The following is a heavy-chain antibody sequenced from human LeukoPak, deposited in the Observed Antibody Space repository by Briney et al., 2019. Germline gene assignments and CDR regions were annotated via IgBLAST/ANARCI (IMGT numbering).Heavy chain of an antibody. CDR3: ARGGITIFGVTIEGFDY. J-gene: IGHJ4*02. V-gene: IGHV4-59*01. CDR2: MYYSGST. D-gene: IGHD3-3*01. Sequence: PSETLSLTCTVSGDSFSGYFWNWIRQVPGEGLEWIGYMYYSGSTKYNPSLKSRVTISVDTSKNQFSLKLTSVTAADTAVYYCARGGITIFGVTIEGFDYWGPGTLATVSS. CDR1: GDSFSGYF.